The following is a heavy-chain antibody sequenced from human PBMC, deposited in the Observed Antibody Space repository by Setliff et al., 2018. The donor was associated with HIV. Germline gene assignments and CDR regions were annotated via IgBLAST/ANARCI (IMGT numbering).Heavy chain of an antibody. CDR1: GYSVSSDYY. Sequence: PSETLSLTCSVSGYSVSSDYYWAWIRQAPEKPLQWIGQMYYTGTTDYNPSLSSRVTISQDKSRNQFSLKLTAVTATNTAIYYCARGVGISGNWFDPWGQGMMVTVSS. J-gene: IGHJ5*02. D-gene: IGHD1-26*01. CDR3: ARGVGISGNWFDP. V-gene: IGHV4-38-2*02. CDR2: MYYTGTT.